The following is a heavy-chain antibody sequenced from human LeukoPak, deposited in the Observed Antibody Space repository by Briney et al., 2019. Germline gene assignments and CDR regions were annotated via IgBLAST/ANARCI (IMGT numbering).Heavy chain of an antibody. J-gene: IGHJ4*02. CDR2: INYSGTT. D-gene: IGHD2-15*01. CDR3: ARARSCTGGRCFRYFYY. V-gene: IGHV4-30-4*01. Sequence: SETLSLTCSVSGGYINSGDYYWSWIRQPPGKGLEWIGYINYSGTTYYNPSLESRIAMSVDTSKSQFSLRLTSVTAADTAVYYCARARSCTGGRCFRYFYYWGQGTLVTVSS. CDR1: GGYINSGDYY.